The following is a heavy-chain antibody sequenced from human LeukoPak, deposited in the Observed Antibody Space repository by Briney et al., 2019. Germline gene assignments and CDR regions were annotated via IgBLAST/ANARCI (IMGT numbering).Heavy chain of an antibody. CDR2: ISYDGSTK. CDR3: AKDSSVWVVGAISFFDY. Sequence: GGSLRLSCAASGFTFSSYGMHWVRQAPGKGLEWVAAISYDGSTKYYADSVKGRFTSSRDNSKNTLYLQMNSLRPEDTAVYYCAKDSSVWVVGAISFFDYWGQGTLVTVSS. V-gene: IGHV3-30*18. D-gene: IGHD1-26*01. CDR1: GFTFSSYG. J-gene: IGHJ4*02.